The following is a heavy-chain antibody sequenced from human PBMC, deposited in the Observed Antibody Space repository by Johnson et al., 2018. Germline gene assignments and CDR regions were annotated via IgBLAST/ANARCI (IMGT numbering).Heavy chain of an antibody. CDR2: IKPHGSDQ. Sequence: QLVQSGGQLVQPGGSLRLSCGASGFSFPDFWMSWVRQVPGKGLEWVATIKPHGSDQFYLASVEVRITFSRDNAKNSLYLRMNSLRADDPAVYYCVRPSRGRTPDYWGQGTLVTVSS. D-gene: IGHD3-10*01. CDR3: VRPSRGRTPDY. J-gene: IGHJ4*02. CDR1: GFSFPDFW. V-gene: IGHV3-7*01.